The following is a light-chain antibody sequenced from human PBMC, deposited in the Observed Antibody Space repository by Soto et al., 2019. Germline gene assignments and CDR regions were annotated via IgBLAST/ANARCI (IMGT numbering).Light chain of an antibody. Sequence: EIVIPQSPATLSVSPGGRGTLSCRASQRISINLAWYQQKPGQAPRLLIYGASTRATGIPARFSGSGSEREFTLTISGLQSEDSAIYYCQHYNNWPPYTFGQGTKVDIK. CDR1: QRISIN. J-gene: IGKJ2*01. V-gene: IGKV3-15*01. CDR2: GAS. CDR3: QHYNNWPPYT.